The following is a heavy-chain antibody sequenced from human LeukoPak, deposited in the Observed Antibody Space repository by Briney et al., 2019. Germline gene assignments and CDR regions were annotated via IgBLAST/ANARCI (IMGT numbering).Heavy chain of an antibody. Sequence: MPGGSLRLSCTASGFTFSNAGMNWVRQAPGKGLEWVGRIKTKSEGGTTDYAAPAKGRFTISRDDSKNALFLQMDSLKSDDTAMYYCTTEFKELGSFFYFYYMDVWGTGTTVTISS. CDR1: GFTFSNAG. CDR2: IKTKSEGGTT. J-gene: IGHJ6*03. V-gene: IGHV3-15*01. CDR3: TTEFKELGSFFYFYYMDV. D-gene: IGHD3-10*01.